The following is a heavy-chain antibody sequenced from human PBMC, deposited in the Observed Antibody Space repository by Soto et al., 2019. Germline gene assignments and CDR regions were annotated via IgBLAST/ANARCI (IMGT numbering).Heavy chain of an antibody. D-gene: IGHD2-15*01. CDR3: ASGGGYCSGGSCEGLDI. Sequence: ASVKVSCKASGYTFTGYYMHWVRQAPGQGLEWMGWINPNSGGTNYAQKFQGWVTMTGDTSISTAYMELSRLRSDDTAVYYCASGGGYCSGGSCEGLDIWGQGTMVTVSS. CDR2: INPNSGGT. CDR1: GYTFTGYY. J-gene: IGHJ3*02. V-gene: IGHV1-2*04.